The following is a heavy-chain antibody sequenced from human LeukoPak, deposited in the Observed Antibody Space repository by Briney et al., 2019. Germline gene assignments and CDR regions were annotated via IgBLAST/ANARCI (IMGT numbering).Heavy chain of an antibody. V-gene: IGHV3-9*01. D-gene: IGHD3-22*01. CDR3: AKDHGTYYYDSSGYYYRRD. J-gene: IGHJ4*02. CDR2: ISWNSGSI. CDR1: GFTFDDYA. Sequence: GGSLRLSCAASGFTFDDYAMHWVRQAPGKGLEWVSGISWNSGSIGYADSVKGRFTISRDNAKNSLYLQMNSLRAEDTAVYYCAKDHGTYYYDSSGYYYRRDWGQGTLVTVSS.